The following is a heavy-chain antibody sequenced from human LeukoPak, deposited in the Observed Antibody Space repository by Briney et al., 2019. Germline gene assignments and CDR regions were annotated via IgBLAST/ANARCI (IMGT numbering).Heavy chain of an antibody. J-gene: IGHJ4*02. CDR2: ISHSGST. CDR3: VTYYYGSSAPKRNY. Sequence: SSGTLSLTCAVYGGSFSDYFWSWIRQPPGKGLEWIGEISHSGSTTYNPSLRSRVTISGDTSKKQFSLKLSSVTAADTAVYYCVTYYYGSSAPKRNYWGQGILVTVSS. D-gene: IGHD3-22*01. V-gene: IGHV4-34*01. CDR1: GGSFSDYF.